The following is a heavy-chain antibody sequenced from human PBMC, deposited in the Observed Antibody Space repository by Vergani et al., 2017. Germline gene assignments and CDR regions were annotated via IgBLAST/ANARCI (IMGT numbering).Heavy chain of an antibody. CDR1: GFTFSSYG. J-gene: IGHJ3*02. CDR3: ARGGDEVAAGAFDI. V-gene: IGHV3-33*01. Sequence: QVQLVESGGGVVQPGRSLRLSCAASGFTFSSYGMHWVRQAPGKGLEWVAVIWYDGSNKYYADSVKGRFTISRHNSKNTLYLQMNSLRAEDTAVYYCARGGDEVAAGAFDIWGQGTMVTVSS. D-gene: IGHD2-15*01. CDR2: IWYDGSNK.